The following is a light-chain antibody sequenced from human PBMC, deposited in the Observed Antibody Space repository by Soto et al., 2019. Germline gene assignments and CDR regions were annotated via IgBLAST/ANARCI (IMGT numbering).Light chain of an antibody. Sequence: EIVLTQSPATLALSPGERATLSCRASQSLSGHLAWFHQKPGQPPRLLIYDASNRATGVPARFSGSGSGTDFTLTISSLAPEDFAVYFCQLRNTWPPIFTFGPGTKVDFK. CDR2: DAS. J-gene: IGKJ3*01. CDR1: QSLSGH. CDR3: QLRNTWPPIFT. V-gene: IGKV3-11*01.